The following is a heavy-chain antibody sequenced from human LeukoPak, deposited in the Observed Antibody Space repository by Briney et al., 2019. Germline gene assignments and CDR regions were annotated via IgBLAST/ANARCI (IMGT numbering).Heavy chain of an antibody. Sequence: ASVKVSCKASGGTLSSYTISWVRQAPGQGLEWMGRIIPILGIANYAQKFQGRVTITADKSTSTAYMELSSLRSEDTAVYYCARDPGDDSSGYYHYWGQGTLVTVSS. J-gene: IGHJ4*02. D-gene: IGHD3-22*01. CDR3: ARDPGDDSSGYYHY. CDR1: GGTLSSYT. CDR2: IIPILGIA. V-gene: IGHV1-69*04.